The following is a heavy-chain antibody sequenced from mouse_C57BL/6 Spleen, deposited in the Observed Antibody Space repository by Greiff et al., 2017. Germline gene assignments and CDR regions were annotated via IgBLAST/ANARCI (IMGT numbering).Heavy chain of an antibody. J-gene: IGHJ1*03. CDR2: IYPGSGNT. Sequence: QVQLKQSGAELVRPGASVKLSCKASGYTFTDYYINWVKQRPGQGLEWIARIYPGSGNTYYNEKFKGKATLTAEKSSSTAYMQLSSLTSEDSAVYFCARIGAGRYWYFDVWGTGTTVTVSS. V-gene: IGHV1-76*01. D-gene: IGHD4-1*01. CDR1: GYTFTDYY. CDR3: ARIGAGRYWYFDV.